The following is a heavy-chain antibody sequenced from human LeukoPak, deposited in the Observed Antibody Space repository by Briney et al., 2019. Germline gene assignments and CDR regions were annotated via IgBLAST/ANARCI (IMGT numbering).Heavy chain of an antibody. V-gene: IGHV4-34*01. J-gene: IGHJ6*03. CDR1: GGSFSGYY. CDR2: INHSGST. D-gene: IGHD3-22*01. CDR3: ARGSYDSSGYDYRVYYYYYMDV. Sequence: SETLSLTCAVYGGSFSGYYWSWIRQPPGKGLEWIGEINHSGSTNYNPSLKSRVTISVDTSKNQFSLKLSSVTAAGTAVYYCARGSYDSSGYDYRVYYYYYMDVWGKGTTVTISS.